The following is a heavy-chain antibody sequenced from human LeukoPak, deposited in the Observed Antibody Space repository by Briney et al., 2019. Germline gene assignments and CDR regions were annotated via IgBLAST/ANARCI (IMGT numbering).Heavy chain of an antibody. CDR1: GYSFTSYL. D-gene: IGHD6-13*01. CDR3: AITSAGDYDAFDI. Sequence: GESLKISCKGSGYSFTSYLIGWVRQMPGKGLEWMGIIYPGDSDTRYSPSFQGQVTISADKSISTAYLQWSSLKASDTAMYYCAITSAGDYDAFDIWGQGTMVTVSS. CDR2: IYPGDSDT. J-gene: IGHJ3*02. V-gene: IGHV5-51*01.